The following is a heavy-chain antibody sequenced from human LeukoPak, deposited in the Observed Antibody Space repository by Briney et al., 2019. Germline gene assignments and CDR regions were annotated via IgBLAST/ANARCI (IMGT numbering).Heavy chain of an antibody. CDR2: ISGSGGST. V-gene: IGHV3-23*01. CDR1: GGSFSGYY. J-gene: IGHJ4*02. D-gene: IGHD3-10*01. Sequence: ETLSLTCAVYGGSFSGYYWSWVRQAPGKGLEWVSAISGSGGSTYYADSVKGRFTISRDNSKNTLYLQMNSLRAEDTAVYYCAKELARGLVGYWGQGTLVTVSS. CDR3: AKELARGLVGY.